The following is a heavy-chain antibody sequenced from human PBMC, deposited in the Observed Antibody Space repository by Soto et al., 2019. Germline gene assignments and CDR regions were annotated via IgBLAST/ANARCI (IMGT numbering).Heavy chain of an antibody. Sequence: GSGPTLVNPTQTLTLTCTFSGFPLSTSGVGVGWIRQPPGKALEWLALIYWDDDKRYSPSLKSRLTITKYTSKNQVVLTMTNMDPVATDTSPGAHRSRPATRNYVDNRGQETLVAVSS. D-gene: IGHD6-13*01. CDR1: GFPLSTSGVG. V-gene: IGHV2-5*02. J-gene: IGHJ4*01. CDR2: IYWDDDK. CDR3: AHRSRPATRNYVDN.